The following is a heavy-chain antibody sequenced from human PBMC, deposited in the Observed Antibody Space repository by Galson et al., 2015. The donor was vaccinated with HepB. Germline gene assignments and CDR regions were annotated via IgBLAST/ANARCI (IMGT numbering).Heavy chain of an antibody. CDR1: GFTFSSYS. J-gene: IGHJ4*02. CDR3: VRPRVTGYYFEY. V-gene: IGHV3-48*02. CDR2: ISSDSGST. D-gene: IGHD6-13*01. Sequence: SLRLSCATSGFTFSSYSMNWVRQAPGKGLEWVSYISSDSGSTYYPDSVRGRFIFSRDNAKKLLYLQMNSLRDEDTAMYYCVRPRVTGYYFEYWGQGTLVTVSS.